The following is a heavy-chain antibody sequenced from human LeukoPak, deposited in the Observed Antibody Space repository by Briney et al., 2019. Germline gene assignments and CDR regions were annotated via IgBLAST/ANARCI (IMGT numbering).Heavy chain of an antibody. V-gene: IGHV3-30-3*01. CDR1: GFTFSSYA. Sequence: GGSLRLSCAASGFTFSSYAMHWVRQAPGKGLEWVAVISYDGSNKYYADSVKGRFTISRDNSKNTLYLQMNSLRSEDTAVYYCARSPDSGSYLGPPDYWGQGTLVTVSS. CDR3: ARSPDSGSYLGPPDY. D-gene: IGHD3-10*01. J-gene: IGHJ4*02. CDR2: ISYDGSNK.